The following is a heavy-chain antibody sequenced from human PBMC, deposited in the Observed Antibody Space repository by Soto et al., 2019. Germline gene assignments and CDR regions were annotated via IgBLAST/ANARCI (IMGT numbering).Heavy chain of an antibody. CDR1: GGTFNNYP. CDR2: SIPIFGTA. V-gene: IGHV1-69*01. D-gene: IGHD5-12*01. J-gene: IGHJ6*02. CDR3: ARGRGYSGDDHYYYFDMDV. Sequence: QVQLVQSGAEVKKPASSVKVSCKAYGGTFNNYPITWVRQAPGEGLEWMGGSIPIFGTANYAQNFQGRVTISVDESTSTAYMELRSLRSEDTAVYYCARGRGYSGDDHYYYFDMDVWGQGATVTVSS.